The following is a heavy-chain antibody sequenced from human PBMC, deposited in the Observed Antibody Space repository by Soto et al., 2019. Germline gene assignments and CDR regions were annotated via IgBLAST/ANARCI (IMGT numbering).Heavy chain of an antibody. V-gene: IGHV1-18*04. CDR3: ARESILASGISGYYYYYYGMDV. J-gene: IGHJ6*02. D-gene: IGHD6-13*01. Sequence: ASVKVSCKASGYTFTSYGISWGRQAPGQGLEWMGWISAYNGNTNYAQKLQGRVTMTTDASTSTAYKELRSLRTDETAAYYCARESILASGISGYYYYYYGMDVKGQGTTVTVSS. CDR2: ISAYNGNT. CDR1: GYTFTSYG.